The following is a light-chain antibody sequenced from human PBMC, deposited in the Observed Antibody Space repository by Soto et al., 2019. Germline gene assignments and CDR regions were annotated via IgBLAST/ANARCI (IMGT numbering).Light chain of an antibody. J-gene: IGLJ3*02. V-gene: IGLV2-14*01. Sequence: QSVLTQPASVSGSPGQSITISCTGTSSDVGVYDYVSWYLQHPGKAPKLIISEVTNRPSGVSERFSGSKSGNTASLTISGLQSDDEGDYYCSSYTTSTTWVFGGGTKLTVL. CDR1: SSDVGVYDY. CDR3: SSYTTSTTWV. CDR2: EVT.